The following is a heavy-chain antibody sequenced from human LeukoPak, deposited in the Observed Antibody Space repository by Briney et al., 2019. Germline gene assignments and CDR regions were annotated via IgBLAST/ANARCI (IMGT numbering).Heavy chain of an antibody. CDR3: ARVPARDLKWFDP. J-gene: IGHJ5*02. CDR2: IGAYNGNT. V-gene: IGHV1-18*01. Sequence: ASVKVSCKVSGYTLTELSMHWVRQAPGQGLEWMGWIGAYNGNTNYAQKLQGRVTMTTDTSTSTAYMELRSLRSDDTAVYYCARVPARDLKWFDPWGQGTLVTVSS. CDR1: GYTLTELS.